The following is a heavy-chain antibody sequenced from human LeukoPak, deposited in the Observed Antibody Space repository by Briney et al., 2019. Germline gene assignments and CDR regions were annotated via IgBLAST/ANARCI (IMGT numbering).Heavy chain of an antibody. Sequence: GASVKVSCKASGGTFSSYAISWVRQAPGQGLEWMGGIIPIFGTANYAQKFQGRVTITADESTSTAYMELSSLRSEDTAVYYCARGMLWFGELFGYWGQGTLVTVSS. CDR1: GGTFSSYA. D-gene: IGHD3-10*01. J-gene: IGHJ4*02. CDR3: ARGMLWFGELFGY. V-gene: IGHV1-69*13. CDR2: IIPIFGTA.